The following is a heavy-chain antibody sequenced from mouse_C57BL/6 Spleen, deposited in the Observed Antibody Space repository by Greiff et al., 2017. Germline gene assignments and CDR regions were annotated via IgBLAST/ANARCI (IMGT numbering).Heavy chain of an antibody. CDR3: ARYYYGRAYYFDD. CDR1: GYSFTGYY. D-gene: IGHD1-1*01. V-gene: IGHV1-42*01. CDR2: INPSTGGT. Sequence: EVQLQQSGPELVKPGASVKISCKASGYSFTGYYMNWVKQSPEKSLEWIGEINPSTGGTTYNQKFKAKATLTVDKSSSTAYMQLKSLTSEDSAVYYCARYYYGRAYYFDDWGQGTTLTVSS. J-gene: IGHJ2*01.